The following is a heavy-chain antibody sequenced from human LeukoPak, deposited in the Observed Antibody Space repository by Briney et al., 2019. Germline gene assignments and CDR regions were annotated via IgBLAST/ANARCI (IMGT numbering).Heavy chain of an antibody. CDR1: GYTFTSYY. D-gene: IGHD4-4*01. CDR3: ARATSSPHDYSNYNNWFDP. V-gene: IGHV1-46*01. Sequence: AASVKVSCKASGYTFTSYYMHWVRQAPGQGLEWMGIINPSVGSTSYAQKFQGRVTMTRDTSTSTVYMELSSLRSEDTAVYYCARATSSPHDYSNYNNWFDPWGQGTLVTVSS. J-gene: IGHJ5*02. CDR2: INPSVGST.